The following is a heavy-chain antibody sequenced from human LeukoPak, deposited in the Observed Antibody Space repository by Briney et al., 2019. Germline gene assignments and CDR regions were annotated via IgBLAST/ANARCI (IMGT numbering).Heavy chain of an antibody. CDR2: ISGSGGST. J-gene: IGHJ4*02. V-gene: IGHV3-23*01. CDR1: GFTFSSYA. Sequence: GGSLRLSCAASGFTFSSYAMSWVRQAPGKGLEWVSAISGSGGSTYYADSVKGRFTISRDNSKNTLYLQMNSLRAEDTAVYYCAKDLVGATTGGLFDYWGQGTLVTVSS. D-gene: IGHD1-26*01. CDR3: AKDLVGATTGGLFDY.